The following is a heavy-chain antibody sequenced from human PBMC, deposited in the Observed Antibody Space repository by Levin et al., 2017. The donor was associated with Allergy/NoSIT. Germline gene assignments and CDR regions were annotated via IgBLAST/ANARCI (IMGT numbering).Heavy chain of an antibody. CDR1: GYTFTSYD. J-gene: IGHJ4*02. V-gene: IGHV1-8*01. Sequence: GESLKISCKASGYTFTSYDINWVRQATGQGLEWMGWMNPNSGNTGYAQKFQGRVTMTRNTSISTAYMELSSLRSEDTAVYYCARGSGSYYSYWGQGTLVTVSS. CDR2: MNPNSGNT. D-gene: IGHD3-10*01. CDR3: ARGSGSYYSY.